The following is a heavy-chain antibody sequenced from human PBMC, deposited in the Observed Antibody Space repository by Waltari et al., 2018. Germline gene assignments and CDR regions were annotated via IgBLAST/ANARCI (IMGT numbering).Heavy chain of an antibody. D-gene: IGHD4-17*01. CDR2: IYYSGST. CDR3: AIQTVYGDYEDY. V-gene: IGHV4-39*01. Sequence: QLQLQQSGPGLVKPSETLSLPCTVSGGSISSSSYYWGCIRQPTGKGREWIGSIYYSGSTYYNPSLKSRVTISVDTSKNQFSLKLSSVTAADTAVYYCAIQTVYGDYEDYWGQGTLVTVSS. CDR1: GGSISSSSYY. J-gene: IGHJ4*02.